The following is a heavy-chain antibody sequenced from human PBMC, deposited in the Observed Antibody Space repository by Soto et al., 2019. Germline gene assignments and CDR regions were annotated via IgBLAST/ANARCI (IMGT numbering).Heavy chain of an antibody. CDR3: ARYFYDSGGYYSTFDY. CDR1: GFTFNNYA. Sequence: GAMTLSCAASGFTFNNYAMTWVRQAPGKGLEWVSGISGSGGSTWYADSVKGRLTISRDSSKNTLYLQMDSLTADDTAVYYCARYFYDSGGYYSTFDYWCQGILVTVS. J-gene: IGHJ4*02. D-gene: IGHD3-22*01. V-gene: IGHV3-23*01. CDR2: ISGSGGST.